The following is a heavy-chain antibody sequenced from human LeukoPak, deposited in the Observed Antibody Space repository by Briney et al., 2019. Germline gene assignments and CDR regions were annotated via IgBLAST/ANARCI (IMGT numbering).Heavy chain of an antibody. CDR2: INPNSGGT. CDR1: GYTFTGYY. V-gene: IGHV1-2*02. Sequence: ASVKVSCKASGYTFTGYYMHWVRQAPGQGLEWMGWINPNSGGTNYAQKFQGRVTMTRDTSINTAYIELSRLRSDDTAVYYCAREGEYTSGSNWFDPWGQGTLVTVSS. CDR3: AREGEYTSGSNWFDP. D-gene: IGHD6-19*01. J-gene: IGHJ5*02.